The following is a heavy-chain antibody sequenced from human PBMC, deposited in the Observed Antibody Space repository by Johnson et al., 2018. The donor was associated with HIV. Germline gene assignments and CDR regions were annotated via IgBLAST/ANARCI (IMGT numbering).Heavy chain of an antibody. CDR1: GFPLNTYA. Sequence: QVQLVESGGGVVQPGRSLRLSCAASGFPLNTYAMHWIRQAPGKGLEWMALISYDGNKKYHADSVKGRFTISRDNAKNSLYLQMNSLRAEDTAIYYWAAGGGDCYPSHWGFCAFDIWGRGTMVTVSS. V-gene: IGHV3-30*04. D-gene: IGHD2-21*01. CDR2: ISYDGNKK. CDR3: AAGGGDCYPSHWGFCAFDI. J-gene: IGHJ3*02.